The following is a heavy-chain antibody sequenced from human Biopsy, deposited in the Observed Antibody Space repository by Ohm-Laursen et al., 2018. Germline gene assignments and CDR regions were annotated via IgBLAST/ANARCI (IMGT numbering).Heavy chain of an antibody. CDR1: GGSISRSSYY. CDR2: IYYSGST. V-gene: IGHV4-39*01. D-gene: IGHD3-10*01. Sequence: SVTLSLTCTVTGGSISRSSYYWDWIRQPPGKGLEWIGSIYYSGSTYYNPSLKRRVTISADRPNNQFTLKRTLVTAADTAMYYCARQEFATSPLDYWGQGPLVTVSS. CDR3: ARQEFATSPLDY. J-gene: IGHJ4*02.